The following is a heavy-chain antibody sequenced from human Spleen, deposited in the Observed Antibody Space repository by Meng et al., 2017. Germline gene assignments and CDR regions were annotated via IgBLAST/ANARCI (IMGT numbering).Heavy chain of an antibody. CDR1: GYTLSICD. V-gene: IGHV1-18*01. D-gene: IGHD3-22*01. J-gene: IGHJ4*02. CDR3: ARPGTPYYDSTAYLEGLYYFDY. Sequence: ASVKVSCKASGYTLSICDINWVRQAHGQGLEWMEWISAYNSNTNYAQKLQGRVTMTTDTSTNTAYMELRSLRSDDTAVYYCARPGTPYYDSTAYLEGLYYFDYWGQGALVTVFS. CDR2: ISAYNSNT.